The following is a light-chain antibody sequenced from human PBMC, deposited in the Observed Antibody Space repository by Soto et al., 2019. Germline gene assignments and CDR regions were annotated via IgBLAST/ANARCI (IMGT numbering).Light chain of an antibody. J-gene: IGLJ2*01. CDR3: SSYTSSSTVV. CDR1: SSDVGGYNY. V-gene: IGLV2-14*01. Sequence: QSALTQPASVSGSPGQSITISCHGTSSDVGGYNYVSWYQQHPGKAPKLMIYDVSNRPSGVSNRFSGSKSGNTASLTISGLQAEDEADYYCSSYTSSSTVVFGGGTKVT. CDR2: DVS.